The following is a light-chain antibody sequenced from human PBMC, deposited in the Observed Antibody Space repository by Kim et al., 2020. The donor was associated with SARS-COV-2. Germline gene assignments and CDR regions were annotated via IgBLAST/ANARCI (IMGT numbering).Light chain of an antibody. V-gene: IGLV2-14*03. Sequence: QSALTQPASVSGSPGQSITISCTGTSSDVGAYNRVSWYQQHPGKAPKLMISDVSDRPSGVSNRFSGSKSDNTASLTISGLQAEDEADYFCSSLTSGATSVVFGGGTQLTV. J-gene: IGLJ2*01. CDR2: DVS. CDR1: SSDVGAYNR. CDR3: SSLTSGATSVV.